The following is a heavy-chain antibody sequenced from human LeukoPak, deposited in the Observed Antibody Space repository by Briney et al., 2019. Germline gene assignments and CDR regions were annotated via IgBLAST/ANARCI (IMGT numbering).Heavy chain of an antibody. Sequence: PGGSLRLFCAPSGFTVSSNYMSSVRHAPGKGLEWVSVIYSGGSTYYADSVKGRFTISRHNSKNTLYLQMNSLRAEDTAVYDCASSKDGFLDYWGEGTRVTVS. CDR2: IYSGGST. CDR3: ASSKDGFLDY. V-gene: IGHV3-53*04. D-gene: IGHD5-24*01. CDR1: GFTVSSNY. J-gene: IGHJ4*02.